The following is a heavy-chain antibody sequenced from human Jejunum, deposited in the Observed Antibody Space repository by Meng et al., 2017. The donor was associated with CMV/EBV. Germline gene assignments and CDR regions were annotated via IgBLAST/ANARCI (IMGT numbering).Heavy chain of an antibody. V-gene: IGHV4-61*08. CDR3: ARWFDP. CDR1: GDSISGGGYY. Sequence: QVQLHESGPGLVKPSETLSLTCTVSGDSISGGGYYWMWIRQTPERGLXWIGNMYNSGTTTYNPSLRSRVSISMNLSQNQFSLNLNSMTAADTAVYYCARWFDPWGQGILVTFSS. CDR2: MYNSGTT. J-gene: IGHJ5*02.